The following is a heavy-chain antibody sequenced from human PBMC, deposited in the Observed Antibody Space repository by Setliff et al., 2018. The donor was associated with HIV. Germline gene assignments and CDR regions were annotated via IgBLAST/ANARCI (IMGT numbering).Heavy chain of an antibody. D-gene: IGHD3-16*02. V-gene: IGHV4-34*01. CDR1: GGSFSTYY. J-gene: IGHJ4*02. CDR2: INDSGST. CDR3: ARETYDYVWGTYRYRPRHFDY. Sequence: SETLSLTCAVYGGSFSTYYWSWIRQPPGEGLEWIGEINDSGSTNYSPSLKRRVTISMDTSKNQFSLKLSPVTAADTAVYYCARETYDYVWGTYRYRPRHFDYWGQGTLVTVSS.